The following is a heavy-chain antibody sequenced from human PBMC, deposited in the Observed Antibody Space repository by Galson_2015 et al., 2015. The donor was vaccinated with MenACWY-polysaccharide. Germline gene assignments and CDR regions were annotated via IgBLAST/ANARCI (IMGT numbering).Heavy chain of an antibody. CDR2: INSDGGRT. V-gene: IGHV3-74*01. Sequence: SLRLSCAASGFTFSRHWMNWVRQAPGKGLEWVSSINSDGGRTDHADSVKGRFSMSRDNAKNTLHLEMNSLRAEDTAVYYCAKDRVDVPVIDALAFFDFWGQGTLVTVSS. J-gene: IGHJ1*01. D-gene: IGHD3/OR15-3a*01. CDR3: AKDRVDVPVIDALAFFDF. CDR1: GFTFSRHW.